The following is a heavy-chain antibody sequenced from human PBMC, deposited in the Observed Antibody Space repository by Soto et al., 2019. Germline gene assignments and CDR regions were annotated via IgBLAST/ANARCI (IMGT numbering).Heavy chain of an antibody. Sequence: GGSLRLSCAASGFAFSSYEMNWVRQAPGKGLEWVSYISSSGSTIYYADSVKGRFTISRDNAKNSLYLQMNSLRAEDTAVYYCAGVVPAAIYYYYGMDVWGQGTTVTVSS. CDR2: ISSSGSTI. J-gene: IGHJ6*02. V-gene: IGHV3-48*03. D-gene: IGHD2-2*01. CDR1: GFAFSSYE. CDR3: AGVVPAAIYYYYGMDV.